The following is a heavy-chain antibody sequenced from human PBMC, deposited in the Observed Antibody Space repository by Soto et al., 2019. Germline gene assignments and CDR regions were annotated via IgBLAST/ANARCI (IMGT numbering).Heavy chain of an antibody. V-gene: IGHV3-21*04. CDR2: ISSNTIYI. CDR3: ARDRSGWVDY. J-gene: IGHJ4*02. CDR1: GFTFSSYS. Sequence: PVGSLRLSCAASGFTFSSYSMNWVRQAPGKGLEWVSSISSNTIYISYADSVKGRFTISRDNAKNSLYLQMNSLRAEDTAVYYCARDRSGWVDYWGQGTLVTVSS. D-gene: IGHD6-19*01.